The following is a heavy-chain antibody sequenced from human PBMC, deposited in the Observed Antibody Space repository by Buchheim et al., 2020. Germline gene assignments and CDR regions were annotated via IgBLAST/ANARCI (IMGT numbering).Heavy chain of an antibody. CDR3: TRDGITMIYPY. D-gene: IGHD3-22*01. Sequence: EVQLVESGGGLVQPGRSLRLSCTASGFTFGDYAMSWVRQAPGKGLEWVGFIRSKAYGGTTEYAASVKGRFTISRDDSKSIAYLQMNSLKTEDTAVYYCTRDGITMIYPYWGQGTL. J-gene: IGHJ4*02. CDR2: IRSKAYGGTT. CDR1: GFTFGDYA. V-gene: IGHV3-49*04.